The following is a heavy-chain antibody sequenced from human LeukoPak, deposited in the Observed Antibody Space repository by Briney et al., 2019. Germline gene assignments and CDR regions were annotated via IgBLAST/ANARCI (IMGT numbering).Heavy chain of an antibody. V-gene: IGHV4-4*07. J-gene: IGHJ4*02. CDR3: ARDSSGWYYFGY. CDR2: IYTSGST. CDR1: GGSISSYY. Sequence: SESLSLTRAVPGGSISSYYWSWVRPPAGKRLEWIGRIYTSGSTNYNPSLKSRVTMSVATSKNQFSLKLSSVTAADTAVYYCARDSSGWYYFGYWGQGTLVTVSS. D-gene: IGHD6-19*01.